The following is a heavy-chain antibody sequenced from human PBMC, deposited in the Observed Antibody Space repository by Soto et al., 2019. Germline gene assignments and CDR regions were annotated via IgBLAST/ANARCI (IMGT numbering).Heavy chain of an antibody. CDR3: ARDRSLDWGSAAFDI. D-gene: IGHD7-27*01. Sequence: SETLSLTCTVSGCSISSYYWSWIRQPPGKGLEWIGYIYYSGSTNYNPSLKSRVTISVDTSKNQFSLKLSSVTAADTAVYYCARDRSLDWGSAAFDIWGQGTMVTVSS. CDR1: GCSISSYY. CDR2: IYYSGST. J-gene: IGHJ3*02. V-gene: IGHV4-59*01.